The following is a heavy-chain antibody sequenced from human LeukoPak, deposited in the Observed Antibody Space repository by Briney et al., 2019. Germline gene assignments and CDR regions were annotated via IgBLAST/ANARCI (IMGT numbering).Heavy chain of an antibody. CDR2: INHSGST. CDR3: ARAATIFGVVIIRRGYYFDY. Sequence: PSETLSLTCAVYGGSFSGYYWSWIHQPPGKGLEWIGEINHSGSTNYNPSLKSRVTISVDTSKNQFSLKLSSVTAADTAVYYCARAATIFGVVIIRRGYYFDYWGQGTLVTVSS. J-gene: IGHJ4*02. CDR1: GGSFSGYY. D-gene: IGHD3-3*01. V-gene: IGHV4-34*01.